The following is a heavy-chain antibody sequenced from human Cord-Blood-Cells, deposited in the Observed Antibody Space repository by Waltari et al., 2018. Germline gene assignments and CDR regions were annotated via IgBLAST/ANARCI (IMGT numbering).Heavy chain of an antibody. D-gene: IGHD3-16*01. Sequence: QVQLVQSGAEVKKPGSSVKVSCKASGGTFSIYASSWVRPAPGQGLEWMGRIIPILGIANYAQKFQGRVTITADKSTSTAYMELSSLRSEDTAVYYCARALGGFKSAAPAFDLWGRGTLVTVSS. CDR2: IIPILGIA. V-gene: IGHV1-69*09. J-gene: IGHJ2*01. CDR1: GGTFSIYA. CDR3: ARALGGFKSAAPAFDL.